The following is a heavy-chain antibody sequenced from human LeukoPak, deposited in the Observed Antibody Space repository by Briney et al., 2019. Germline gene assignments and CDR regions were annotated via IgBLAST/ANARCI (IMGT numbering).Heavy chain of an antibody. CDR3: ARSAGDSSGHHPDY. V-gene: IGHV4-38-2*01. CDR1: GGSFSGYY. Sequence: SETLSLTCAVYGGSFSGYYWGWIRQPPGKGLEWIASIYHSGSTYYNPPLKSRVTISVDTSKNQFSLKLNSVTATDMAVYYCARSAGDSSGHHPDYWGQGTLVTVSS. D-gene: IGHD3-22*01. CDR2: IYHSGST. J-gene: IGHJ4*02.